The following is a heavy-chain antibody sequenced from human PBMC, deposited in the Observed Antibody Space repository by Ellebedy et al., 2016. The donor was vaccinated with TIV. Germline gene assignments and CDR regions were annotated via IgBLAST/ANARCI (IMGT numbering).Heavy chain of an antibody. Sequence: GESLKISCAASGFIFSSFAMFWVRQVPGKGLEWVAVISSDGNNKFYADSVKGRFTLSRDTSRNTLYLQMNSLRAEDTAVYYCAREVVPSSKGGAFDIWGQGAMVTVSS. V-gene: IGHV3-30-3*01. CDR2: ISSDGNNK. CDR3: AREVVPSSKGGAFDI. J-gene: IGHJ3*02. D-gene: IGHD2-2*01. CDR1: GFIFSSFA.